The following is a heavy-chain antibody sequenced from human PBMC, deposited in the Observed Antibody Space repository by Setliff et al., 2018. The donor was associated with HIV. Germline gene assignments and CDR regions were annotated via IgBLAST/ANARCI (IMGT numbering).Heavy chain of an antibody. CDR2: MHANGLT. CDR1: GGSINSGSIY. V-gene: IGHV4-61*09. Sequence: ASETLSLTCAVSGGSINSGSIYWSWVRRPAGGGLEWIGHMHANGLTTYNPSLRSRAAISMETPKNQFSLRLSAVTAADSAIYYCAGLDSADYFVGVLNFWGQGTRVTVSS. J-gene: IGHJ4*03. CDR3: AGLDSADYFVGVLNF. D-gene: IGHD3-22*01.